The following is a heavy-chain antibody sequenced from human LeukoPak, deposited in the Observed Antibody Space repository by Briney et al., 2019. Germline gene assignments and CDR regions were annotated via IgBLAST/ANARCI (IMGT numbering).Heavy chain of an antibody. J-gene: IGHJ3*02. CDR2: IIPIFGTA. CDR3: ARGTRVAPDAFDI. D-gene: IGHD2-15*01. CDR1: GGTFSSYA. V-gene: IGHV1-69*13. Sequence: SVKVSCKASGGTFSSYAISWVRQAPGQGLEWMGGIIPIFGTANYAQKFQGRVTTTADESTSTAYMELSSLRSEDTAVYYCARGTRVAPDAFDIWGQGTMVTVSS.